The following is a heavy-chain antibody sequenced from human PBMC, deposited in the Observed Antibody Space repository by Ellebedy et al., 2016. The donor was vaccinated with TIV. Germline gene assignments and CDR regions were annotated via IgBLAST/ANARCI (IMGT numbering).Heavy chain of an antibody. V-gene: IGHV4-39*01. CDR2: IYYSGST. CDR3: ARHLTQGRRLRLGELSLSNWFDP. D-gene: IGHD3-16*02. J-gene: IGHJ5*02. CDR1: GGSISSSSYY. Sequence: MPSETLSLTCTVSGGSISSSSYYWGWIRQPPGKGLEWIGSIYYSGSTYYNPSLKSRVTISVDTSKNQFSLKLSSVTAADTAVYYCARHLTQGRRLRLGELSLSNWFDPWGQGTLVTVSS.